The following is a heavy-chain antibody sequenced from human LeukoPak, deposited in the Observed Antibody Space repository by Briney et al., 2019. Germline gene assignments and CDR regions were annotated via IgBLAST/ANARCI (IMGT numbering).Heavy chain of an antibody. CDR2: IIPIFGTA. Sequence: SVKVSCTASGGTFSSYAISWVRQAPGQGLEWTGGIIPIFGTANYAQKFQGRVTITADESTSTAYMELSSLRSEDTAVYYCAAPTGYCSSTSCYAFDYWGQGTLVTVSS. J-gene: IGHJ4*02. D-gene: IGHD2-2*01. V-gene: IGHV1-69*13. CDR3: AAPTGYCSSTSCYAFDY. CDR1: GGTFSSYA.